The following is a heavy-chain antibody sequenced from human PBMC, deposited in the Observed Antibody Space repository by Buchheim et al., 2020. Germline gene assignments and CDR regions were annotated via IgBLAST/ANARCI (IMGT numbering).Heavy chain of an antibody. CDR1: GGSFSGYY. J-gene: IGHJ4*02. CDR2: INHSGST. V-gene: IGHV4-34*01. CDR3: ARGRRNRYYDFWRGYGY. Sequence: QVQLQQWGAGLLKPSETLSLTCAVYGGSFSGYYWSWIRQPPGKGLEWIGEINHSGSTNYNPSLKSRVTISVDTSKNQFSLKLSSVTAADTAVYYCARGRRNRYYDFWRGYGYWGQGTL. D-gene: IGHD3-3*01.